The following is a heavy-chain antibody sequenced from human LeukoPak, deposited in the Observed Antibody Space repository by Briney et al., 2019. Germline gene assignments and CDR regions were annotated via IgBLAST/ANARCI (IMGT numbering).Heavy chain of an antibody. V-gene: IGHV4-39*02. CDR1: GGSISSSSYY. J-gene: IGHJ6*03. CDR2: MSYSGST. D-gene: IGHD2-15*01. Sequence: SETLSLTCTVSGGSISSSSYYWAWIRQPPGKGLEWIVSMSYSGSTYYNPSLKSRVTKSVDTSTNQFSLKLSSVTAADTAVYYCARDLVVNRPSFHYYYYMDVWGKGTTVTISS. CDR3: ARDLVVNRPSFHYYYYMDV.